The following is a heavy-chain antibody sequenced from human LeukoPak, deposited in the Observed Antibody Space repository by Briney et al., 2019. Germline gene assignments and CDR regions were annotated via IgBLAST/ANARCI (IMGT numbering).Heavy chain of an antibody. J-gene: IGHJ4*02. CDR2: IYYSGST. D-gene: IGHD4-17*01. CDR3: ARSITSTGTGDY. Sequence: PSETLSLTCTVSGGSISSGGYYWSWIRQHPGKGLEWIGYIYYSGSTNYNPSLKSRVTISVDTSKNQFSLKLSSVTAADTAVYYCARSITSTGTGDYWGQGTLVSVSS. CDR1: GGSISSGGYY. V-gene: IGHV4-61*08.